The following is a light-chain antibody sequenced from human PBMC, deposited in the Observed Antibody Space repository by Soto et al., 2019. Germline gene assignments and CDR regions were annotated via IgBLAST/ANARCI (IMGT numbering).Light chain of an antibody. V-gene: IGLV2-11*01. J-gene: IGLJ2*01. CDR2: DVS. CDR3: CSFEGRHSVV. CDR1: SSDVGGYKY. Sequence: QSVLTQPRSVSGSPGQSVTISCTGTSSDVGGYKYVSWYQRHPGEAPKLMIYDVSERPSGVPDRFSGSKSGNTASLTISGLQAEDEADYFCCSFEGRHSVVFGGGTKLTVL.